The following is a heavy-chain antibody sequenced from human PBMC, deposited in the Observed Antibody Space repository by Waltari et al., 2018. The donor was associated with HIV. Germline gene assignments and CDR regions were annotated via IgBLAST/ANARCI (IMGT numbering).Heavy chain of an antibody. J-gene: IGHJ4*02. D-gene: IGHD6-13*01. CDR3: ARQPAPDSTWFQIYFDY. Sequence: QVQLQESGPGLVKPSDTLSLTCAVSDFSITSGHYWGWLRQSPGKGLEWIGSVFHSGSTFYTPSFKSRVSISVDTSKNQFSLKLTSVTAADTAVYYCARQPAPDSTWFQIYFDYWGQGTVVTVSS. CDR1: DFSITSGHY. V-gene: IGHV4-38-2*01. CDR2: VFHSGST.